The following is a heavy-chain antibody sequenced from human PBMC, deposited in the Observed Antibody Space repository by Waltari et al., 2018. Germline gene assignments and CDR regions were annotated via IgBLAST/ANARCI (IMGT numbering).Heavy chain of an antibody. CDR2: IYYSGST. Sequence: QLQLQESGPGLVKPSETLSLTCTVSGGSLSSSSYYWCLIRPPPGKGLEWIGSIYYSGSTYYNPSLKSRVTISVDTSKNQFSLKLSSVTAADTAVYYCAREKRNIVVVRYWYFDLWGRGTLVTVSS. CDR3: AREKRNIVVVRYWYFDL. J-gene: IGHJ2*01. V-gene: IGHV4-39*07. CDR1: GGSLSSSSYY. D-gene: IGHD2-21*01.